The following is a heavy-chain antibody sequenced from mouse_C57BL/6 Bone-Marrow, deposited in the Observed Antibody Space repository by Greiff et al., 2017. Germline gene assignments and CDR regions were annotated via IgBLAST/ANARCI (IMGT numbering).Heavy chain of an antibody. Sequence: EVMLVESGGDLVKPGGSLKLSCAASGFTFSSYGMSWVRQTPDKRLEWVATISSGGSYTYYPDSVKGRFTISRDNAKNTLYLQMSSLKYEDTAMYYCARRGDDYYAMDYWGQGTSVTVSS. V-gene: IGHV5-6*02. J-gene: IGHJ4*01. CDR2: ISSGGSYT. CDR1: GFTFSSYG. CDR3: ARRGDDYYAMDY.